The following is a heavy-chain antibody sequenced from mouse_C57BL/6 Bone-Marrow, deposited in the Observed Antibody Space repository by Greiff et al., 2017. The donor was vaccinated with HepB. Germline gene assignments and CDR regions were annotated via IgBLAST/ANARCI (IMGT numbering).Heavy chain of an antibody. V-gene: IGHV1-5*01. D-gene: IGHD2-5*01. CDR1: GYTFTSYW. CDR2: IYPGNSDT. Sequence: EVMLVESGTVLARPGASVKMSCKTSGYTFTSYWMHWVKQRPGQGLEWIGAIYPGNSDTSYNQKFKGKAKLTAVTSASTAYMELSSLTNEDSAVYYCTIYSNPYYYAMDYWGQGTSVTVSS. CDR3: TIYSNPYYYAMDY. J-gene: IGHJ4*01.